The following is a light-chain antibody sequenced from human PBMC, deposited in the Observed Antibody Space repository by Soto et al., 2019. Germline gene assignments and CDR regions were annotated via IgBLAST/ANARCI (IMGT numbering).Light chain of an antibody. CDR1: QSLFDSDDGNTY. Sequence: DIVMTQAPLSLSATLGEPASISCMSIQSLFDSDDGNTYLEWYLQKPGQSPQLLIYMLSSRASGVPDRFSGSGSDTDFTLRISRVEAEDVGIYYCMQHIEYPITFGQGTRLEIK. CDR3: MQHIEYPIT. J-gene: IGKJ5*01. V-gene: IGKV2-40*01. CDR2: MLS.